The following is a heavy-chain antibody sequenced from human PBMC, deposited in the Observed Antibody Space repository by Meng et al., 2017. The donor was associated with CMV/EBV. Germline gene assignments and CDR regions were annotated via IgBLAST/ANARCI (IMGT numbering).Heavy chain of an antibody. D-gene: IGHD2-21*01. CDR2: IRSEANSYAT. V-gene: IGHV3-73*01. CDR1: GFTFSGSA. J-gene: IGHJ3*02. CDR3: TRHQFAYCGGDCSGDDAFDI. Sequence: GESLKISCAASGFTFSGSAMHWVRQASGKGLEWVGRIRSEANSYATAYAASVKGRFTISRDDSKNTAYLQMNSLKTEDTAVYYCTRHQFAYCGGDCSGDDAFDIWGQGTMVTVSS.